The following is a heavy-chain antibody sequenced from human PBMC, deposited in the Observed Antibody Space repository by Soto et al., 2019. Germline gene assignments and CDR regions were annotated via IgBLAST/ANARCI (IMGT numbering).Heavy chain of an antibody. J-gene: IGHJ4*01. CDR1: VFTFSSYA. Sequence: SVFTFSSYAMSWVRQAPGKGLEWVSGISGSGRDTYYADSVKGRFTISRDESKNTLYLQMNSLRVEDTAVYYCAKDRCGGDCYFFDSWGHGTLVTVSS. D-gene: IGHD2-21*02. V-gene: IGHV3-23*01. CDR3: AKDRCGGDCYFFDS. CDR2: ISGSGRDT.